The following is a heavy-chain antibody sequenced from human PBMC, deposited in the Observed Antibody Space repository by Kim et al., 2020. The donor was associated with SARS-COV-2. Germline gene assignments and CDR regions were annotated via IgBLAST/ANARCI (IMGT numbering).Heavy chain of an antibody. J-gene: IGHJ5*02. D-gene: IGHD6-19*01. CDR3: ARGIAVAGTGWFDP. V-gene: IGHV4-59*09. Sequence: NPSLKSRVTISVDTSKNQFSLKRSSVTAADTAVYYCARGIAVAGTGWFDPWGQGTLVTVSS.